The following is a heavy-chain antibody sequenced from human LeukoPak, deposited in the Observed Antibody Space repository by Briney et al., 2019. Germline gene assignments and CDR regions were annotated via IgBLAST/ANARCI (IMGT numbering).Heavy chain of an antibody. CDR2: IYYSGST. D-gene: IGHD4-11*01. J-gene: IGHJ4*02. CDR1: GGSISSYY. V-gene: IGHV4-59*01. CDR3: ARAGGDYSALDY. Sequence: PSETLSLTCTVSGGSISSYYWSWIRQPPGKGLEWIGYIYYSGSTNYNPSLKSRVTISVDTSKNQFSLKLNSVTAADTAVYYCARAGGDYSALDYWGQGTLVTVSS.